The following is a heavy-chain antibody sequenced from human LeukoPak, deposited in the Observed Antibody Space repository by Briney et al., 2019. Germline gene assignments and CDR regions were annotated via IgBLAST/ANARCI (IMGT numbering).Heavy chain of an antibody. J-gene: IGHJ4*02. Sequence: GASVKVSCKASGYTFAAYYMYWVRQAPGQGLEWMGWIRPNSGVTNYTQKFQGRVTMTRDTSISTAYMELSSLRSEDTAVCYCARENIATINYYDSGIGYWGQGTLVTVSS. D-gene: IGHD3-22*01. CDR2: IRPNSGVT. CDR3: ARENIATINYYDSGIGY. CDR1: GYTFAAYY. V-gene: IGHV1-2*02.